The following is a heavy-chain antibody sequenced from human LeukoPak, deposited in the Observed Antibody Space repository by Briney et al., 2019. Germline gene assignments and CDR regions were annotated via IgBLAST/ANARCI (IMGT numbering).Heavy chain of an antibody. CDR1: GFTFSNYA. Sequence: GGSLRLSCAASGFTFSNYAMSWVRQAPGKGLEWVSAISGSGGSTYYADSVKGRFTISRDTSKNTLSLQMNSLRVEDTAVYYCAKAPVFTAAIEGIGYWGQGTLVTVSS. V-gene: IGHV3-23*01. CDR3: AKAPVFTAAIEGIGY. CDR2: ISGSGGST. J-gene: IGHJ4*02. D-gene: IGHD2-2*01.